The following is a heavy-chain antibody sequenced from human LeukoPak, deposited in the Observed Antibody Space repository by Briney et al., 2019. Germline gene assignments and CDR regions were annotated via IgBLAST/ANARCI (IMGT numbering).Heavy chain of an antibody. Sequence: GGSLRLSCAASGFTFSSYGMHWVRQAPGKGLEWVAVISYDGSNKYYADSVKGRFTISRDNSKNTLYLQMNSLRAEDTAVYYCAKYESAMGYYYYGMDVWGQGTTVTVSS. V-gene: IGHV3-30*18. CDR3: AKYESAMGYYYYGMDV. D-gene: IGHD5-18*01. J-gene: IGHJ6*02. CDR2: ISYDGSNK. CDR1: GFTFSSYG.